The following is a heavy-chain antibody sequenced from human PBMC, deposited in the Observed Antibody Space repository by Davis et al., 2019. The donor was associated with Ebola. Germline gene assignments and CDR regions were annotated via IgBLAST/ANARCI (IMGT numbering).Heavy chain of an antibody. V-gene: IGHV3-74*01. D-gene: IGHD3-10*01. CDR3: ARRYYGSGTYYKDY. J-gene: IGHJ4*02. Sequence: PGGSLRLSCAASGFTFSSYWIHWVRQAPGKGLVWVSRISGDGRSTTYADSVKGRVTISRDNAKNTVYLQMNSLRAEDTAVYYCARRYYGSGTYYKDYWGQGTLVTVSS. CDR2: ISGDGRST. CDR1: GFTFSSYW.